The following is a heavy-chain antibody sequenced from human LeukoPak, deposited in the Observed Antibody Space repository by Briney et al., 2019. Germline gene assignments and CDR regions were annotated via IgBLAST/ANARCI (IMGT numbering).Heavy chain of an antibody. V-gene: IGHV3-48*01. CDR2: IGTSSTTI. J-gene: IGHJ6*03. Sequence: GGSMRLSCAASGFTFSSYTMNWVRQPPGKGLEWVSNIGTSSTTIYYADSVKGRFTISRDNAKNSLYLQMNSLRADDTAVYYCARFAAGGSYYYYMDVWGKGTTVTVSS. CDR3: ARFAAGGSYYYYMDV. CDR1: GFTFSSYT. D-gene: IGHD6-25*01.